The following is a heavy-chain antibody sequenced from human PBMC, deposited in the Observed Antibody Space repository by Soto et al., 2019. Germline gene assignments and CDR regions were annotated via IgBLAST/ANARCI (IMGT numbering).Heavy chain of an antibody. CDR1: GFTFSFYA. D-gene: IGHD6-13*01. CDR3: AKAGQQLVPNWFDP. CDR2: ISGSDDST. J-gene: IGHJ5*02. Sequence: EVQLLESGGGLVQPGGSLRLSCAASGFTFSFYAMSWVRQAPGKGLEWVSGISGSDDSTYYADSVKGRFTIFRDNSKNTLYLQMNSLRADDTAVYYCAKAGQQLVPNWFDPWGQGTLVNVSS. V-gene: IGHV3-23*01.